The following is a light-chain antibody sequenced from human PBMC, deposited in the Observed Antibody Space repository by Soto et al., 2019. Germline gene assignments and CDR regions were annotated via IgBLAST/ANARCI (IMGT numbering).Light chain of an antibody. V-gene: IGKV1-9*01. CDR2: AAS. CDR3: QQLFDSPIT. CDR1: QVISTS. Sequence: DIQLTQSPSLLSASIGEIVTITCRASQVISTSLAWYQVKPGKAPKLLIYAASTLESGVPSRFSATVSGTEFSLTITSLQPEDFATYYCQQLFDSPITFGQGTRLEIK. J-gene: IGKJ5*01.